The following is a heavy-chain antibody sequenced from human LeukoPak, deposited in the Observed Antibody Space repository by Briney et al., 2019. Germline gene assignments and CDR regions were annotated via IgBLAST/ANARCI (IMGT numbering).Heavy chain of an antibody. CDR1: GFTFSSYA. J-gene: IGHJ4*02. V-gene: IGHV3-7*03. Sequence: GGSLRLSCAASGFTFSSYAMSWVRQVPGKGLEWVANIKKDGSETYYVDSVKGRFTISRDNAKNSLYLQMNSLRAEDTAMYYCARGRYSGATYYFDYWGQGTLVTVSS. CDR3: ARGRYSGATYYFDY. D-gene: IGHD5-12*01. CDR2: IKKDGSET.